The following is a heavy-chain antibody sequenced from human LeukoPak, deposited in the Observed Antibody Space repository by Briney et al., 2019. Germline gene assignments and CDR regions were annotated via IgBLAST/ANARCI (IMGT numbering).Heavy chain of an antibody. V-gene: IGHV3-21*01. CDR1: GFTFSSYS. CDR3: AREEDIVVVPAASDY. J-gene: IGHJ4*02. Sequence: GGSLRLSCAASGFTFSSYSMNWVRQAPGKGLEWVSSISSSSSYIYYADSVKGRFTISRDNAKNSLYLQMNSLRAEDTAVYYCAREEDIVVVPAASDYWGQGTLVTVSS. CDR2: ISSSSSYI. D-gene: IGHD2-2*01.